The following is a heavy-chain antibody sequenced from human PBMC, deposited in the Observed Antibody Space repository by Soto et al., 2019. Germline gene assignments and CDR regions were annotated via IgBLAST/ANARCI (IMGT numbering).Heavy chain of an antibody. CDR2: ISAYNGNT. Sequence: QVQLVQSGAEVKKPGASVKVSCKASGYTFTSYGISWVRQAPGQGLEWMGWISAYNGNTNYAQKLQGRVTMTTDTYTSTAYMELRSLGADDTAVYYCASGWFGEFVYYFYYWGQGTLVTVSS. CDR3: ASGWFGEFVYYFYY. CDR1: GYTFTSYG. V-gene: IGHV1-18*01. D-gene: IGHD3-10*01. J-gene: IGHJ4*02.